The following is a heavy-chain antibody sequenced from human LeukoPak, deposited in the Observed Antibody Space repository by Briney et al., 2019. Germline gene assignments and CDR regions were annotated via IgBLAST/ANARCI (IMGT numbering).Heavy chain of an antibody. D-gene: IGHD2-8*01. CDR3: ARLVGYCTNGVCSAYYFDY. CDR2: INHSGST. CDR1: GGSFSGYY. Sequence: SETLSLTCAVYGGSFSGYYWRWIRQPPGKGLEWIGEINHSGSTNYNPSLKSRVTISVDTSKNQFSLKLSSVTAADTAVYYCARLVGYCTNGVCSAYYFDYWGQGTLVTVSS. J-gene: IGHJ4*02. V-gene: IGHV4-34*01.